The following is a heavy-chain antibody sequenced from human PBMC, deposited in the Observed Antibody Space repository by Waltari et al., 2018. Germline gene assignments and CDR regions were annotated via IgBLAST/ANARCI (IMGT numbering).Heavy chain of an antibody. CDR3: ARGDLHYGSSGFFY. Sequence: QVQLHQWGAGLLKPSEHLSLTCGVSGGSFNDYYWTWIRQPPGKGLEWIGEIHHSGTTDYNPSLNSRLTMSVDTSKKQISLKMSSVTAADTAVYYCARGDLHYGSSGFFYWGQGALVTVSS. V-gene: IGHV4-34*01. CDR2: IHHSGTT. CDR1: GGSFNDYY. D-gene: IGHD3-22*01. J-gene: IGHJ4*02.